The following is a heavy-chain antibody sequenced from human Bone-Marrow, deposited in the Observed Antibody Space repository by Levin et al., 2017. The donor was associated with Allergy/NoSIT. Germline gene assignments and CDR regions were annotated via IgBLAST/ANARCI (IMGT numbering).Heavy chain of an antibody. Sequence: GGSLRLSCAASGFTFSSYGMHWVRQAPGKGLEWVAVISYDGSNKYYADSVKGRFTISRDNSKNTLYLQMNSLRAEDTAVYYCAKDENIVVVVAATPYYYYDGMDVWGQGTTVTVSS. CDR2: ISYDGSNK. CDR1: GFTFSSYG. J-gene: IGHJ6*02. CDR3: AKDENIVVVVAATPYYYYDGMDV. V-gene: IGHV3-30*18. D-gene: IGHD2-15*01.